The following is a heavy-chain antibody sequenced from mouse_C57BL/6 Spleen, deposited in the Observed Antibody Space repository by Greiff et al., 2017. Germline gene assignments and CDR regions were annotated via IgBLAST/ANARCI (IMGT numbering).Heavy chain of an antibody. CDR2: IDPENGDT. J-gene: IGHJ3*01. D-gene: IGHD2-4*01. CDR3: TYYDYVAWFAY. Sequence: VQLQQSGAELVRPGASVKLSCTASGFNIKDDYMHWVKQRPEQGLEWIGWIDPENGDTEYASKFQGKATLTAATSSNTAYLQHSSLTSEDTAVYYCTYYDYVAWFAYWGQGTLVTVSA. V-gene: IGHV14-4*01. CDR1: GFNIKDDY.